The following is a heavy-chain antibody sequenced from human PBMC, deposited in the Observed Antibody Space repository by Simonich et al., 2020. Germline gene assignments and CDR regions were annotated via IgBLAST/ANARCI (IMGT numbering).Heavy chain of an antibody. D-gene: IGHD6-19*01. J-gene: IGHJ3*02. Sequence: QVQLVQSGAEVKKPGASVKVSCKASGYTFTGYYMHVVRQAPGQGLECSGRINPNSGCTNYALKLQGRFTMTRDTSISTAYMELSRLRSDDTAVYYCARELKGVPVGWGSQIDIWGQGTMVTVSS. CDR3: ARELKGVPVGWGSQIDI. CDR1: GYTFTGYY. CDR2: INPNSGCT. V-gene: IGHV1-2*02.